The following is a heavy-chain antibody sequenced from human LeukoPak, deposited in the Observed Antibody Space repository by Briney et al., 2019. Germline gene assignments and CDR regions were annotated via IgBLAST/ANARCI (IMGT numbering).Heavy chain of an antibody. D-gene: IGHD2-2*01. J-gene: IGHJ3*02. CDR2: IYYFGST. V-gene: IGHV4-39*02. CDR1: GGSISSSTYY. Sequence: SETLSLTCTVSGGSISSSTYYWGWVRQPPGRGVEWIGSIYYFGSTYYNPSLKSRVTISADTSENQFSLKLSSVTAADTAVYYCAREPRYCSSTSCYDDAFDIWGQGTMVTVSS. CDR3: AREPRYCSSTSCYDDAFDI.